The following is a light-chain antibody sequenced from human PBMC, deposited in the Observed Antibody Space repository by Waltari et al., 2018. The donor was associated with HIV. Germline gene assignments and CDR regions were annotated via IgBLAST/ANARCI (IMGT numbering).Light chain of an antibody. CDR3: QQYSNWPRT. J-gene: IGKJ1*01. V-gene: IGKV3-15*01. CDR2: GAS. CDR1: QSISSN. Sequence: DIMMTQSPATLSVSPGERATPACRASQSISSNVAWYQQRRGQAPRLLIYGASTRASGIPARFSGSGSGPEFSLTISSLQSEDFAIYYCQQYSNWPRTFGQGTKVEI.